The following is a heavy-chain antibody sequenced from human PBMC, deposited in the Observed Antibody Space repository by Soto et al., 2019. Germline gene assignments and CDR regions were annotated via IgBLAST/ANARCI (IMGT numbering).Heavy chain of an antibody. Sequence: PGGSLRLSCAASGFTFSSYGMHWVRQAPGKGLEWVAVISYDGSNKYYADSVKGRFTISRDNSKNTLYLQMNSLRAEDTAVYYCAKSPPEGNDYGDYYFDYWGQGTLVTVSS. D-gene: IGHD4-17*01. V-gene: IGHV3-30*18. CDR1: GFTFSSYG. CDR3: AKSPPEGNDYGDYYFDY. J-gene: IGHJ4*02. CDR2: ISYDGSNK.